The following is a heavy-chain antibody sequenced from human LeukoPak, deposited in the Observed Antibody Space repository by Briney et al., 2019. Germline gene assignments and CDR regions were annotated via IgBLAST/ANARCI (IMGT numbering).Heavy chain of an antibody. Sequence: GGSLRLSCAASGFTFTSYAMSWVRQAPGKGLEWVSGISGSGTNTDYADSVQGRFTISRDKSKNSLYLQRNSLRADDTALYYCAKGLVAGAAHYWGQGTQVTVPS. CDR1: GFTFTSYA. CDR3: AKGLVAGAAHY. V-gene: IGHV3-23*01. CDR2: ISGSGTNT. J-gene: IGHJ4*02. D-gene: IGHD6-13*01.